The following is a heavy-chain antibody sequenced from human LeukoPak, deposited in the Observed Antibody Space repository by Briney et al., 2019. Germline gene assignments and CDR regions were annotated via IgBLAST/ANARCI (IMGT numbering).Heavy chain of an antibody. CDR3: ATEYNYYDSSGYLDY. V-gene: IGHV3-23*01. Sequence: GGSLRLSCAAPGFTFSSYAMRWVRQAPGKGLEWVSAISGSGGSTYYADSVKGRFTISRDNSKNTLYLQMNSLRAEDTAVYYCATEYNYYDSSGYLDYWGQGTLVTVSS. J-gene: IGHJ4*02. D-gene: IGHD3-22*01. CDR2: ISGSGGST. CDR1: GFTFSSYA.